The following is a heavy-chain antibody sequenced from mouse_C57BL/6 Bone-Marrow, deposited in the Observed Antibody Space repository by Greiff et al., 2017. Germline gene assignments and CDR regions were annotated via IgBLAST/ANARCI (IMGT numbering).Heavy chain of an antibody. D-gene: IGHD1-1*01. J-gene: IGHJ3*01. Sequence: QVQLQQSGAELVKPGASVKMSCKASGYTFTSYWITWVKQRPGQGLEWIGDIYPGSGSTNYNEKFKSKATLTVDTSSSTAYMQLSSLTSEDSAVYYCARHYYGSRGFAYWGQGTLVTVSA. V-gene: IGHV1-55*01. CDR3: ARHYYGSRGFAY. CDR2: IYPGSGST. CDR1: GYTFTSYW.